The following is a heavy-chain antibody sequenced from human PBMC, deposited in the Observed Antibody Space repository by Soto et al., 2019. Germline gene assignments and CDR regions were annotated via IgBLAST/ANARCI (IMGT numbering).Heavy chain of an antibody. CDR1: GFSLSDVRLG. Sequence: QVTLKESGPVLVKPTETLTLTCTVSGFSLSDVRLGVSWIRQPPGKALEWLAHIFSNDERSYTTSLKSRLTISEDTSKRQVVLTMTNVDPVDTATYYCARAGYCSDTSCYERRPDWFDPWGQGTLVTVSS. CDR2: IFSNDER. V-gene: IGHV2-26*01. D-gene: IGHD2-2*01. J-gene: IGHJ5*02. CDR3: ARAGYCSDTSCYERRPDWFDP.